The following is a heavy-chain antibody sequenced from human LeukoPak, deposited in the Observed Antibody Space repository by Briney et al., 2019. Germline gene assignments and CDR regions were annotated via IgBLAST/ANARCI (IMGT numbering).Heavy chain of an antibody. J-gene: IGHJ4*02. V-gene: IGHV1-2*02. CDR2: INPNSGGT. CDR1: GYTFTGYY. CDR3: ARVKYGYVWGSYRPGLFDY. D-gene: IGHD3-16*02. Sequence: VASVKVSCTASGYTFTGYYMHWVRQAPGQGLEWMGWINPNSGGTNYAQKFQGRVTMTRDTSISTAYMELSRLRSDDTAVYYCARVKYGYVWGSYRPGLFDYWGQGTLVTVSS.